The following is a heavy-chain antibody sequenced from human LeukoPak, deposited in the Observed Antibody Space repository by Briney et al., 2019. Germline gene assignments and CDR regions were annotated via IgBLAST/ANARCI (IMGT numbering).Heavy chain of an antibody. D-gene: IGHD4-23*01. V-gene: IGHV1-18*01. CDR1: GYTFISYC. CDR2: IIAYNGNT. CDR3: ERDHHGGNSEDY. J-gene: IGHJ4*02. Sequence: GAAVKVSCKASGYTFISYCISWVGQAAGQGLEGMGWIIAYNGNTNYAQKLQGRVIMTTDTSTSKAQMELRSLRSDDTAVYYCERDHHGGNSEDYWGQGNLATVSS.